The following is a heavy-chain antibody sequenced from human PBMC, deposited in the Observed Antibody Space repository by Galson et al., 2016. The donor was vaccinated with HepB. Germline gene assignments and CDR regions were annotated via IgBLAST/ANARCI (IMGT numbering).Heavy chain of an antibody. CDR3: ARPSPPSLTWAPNNWFDP. V-gene: IGHV4-39*01. CDR1: GGSITGSNYY. D-gene: IGHD1-26*01. CDR2: IYYSGST. Sequence: SETLSLTCTVSGGSITGSNYYWGWIRQPPGKGLEWIGSIYYSGSTYYNPSLKSRVTISVDTSKNQFSLKLTSVTAADTAVYYCARPSPPSLTWAPNNWFDPWGQGILVTVSS. J-gene: IGHJ5*02.